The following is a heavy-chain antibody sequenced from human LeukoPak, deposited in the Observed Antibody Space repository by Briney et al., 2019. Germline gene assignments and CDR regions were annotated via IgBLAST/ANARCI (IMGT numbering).Heavy chain of an antibody. Sequence: GGSLRLSCAASGFTVSTNYMSWVRQAPGKGLEWVSVIYSGGSTYYVDSGKGRFTISRDNSKNTLYLQMNSLKAEDTAVYYCVGEGYSSGWFRNWGQGTLVSVSS. CDR3: VGEGYSSGWFRN. CDR1: GFTVSTNY. CDR2: IYSGGST. D-gene: IGHD6-19*01. V-gene: IGHV3-53*01. J-gene: IGHJ4*02.